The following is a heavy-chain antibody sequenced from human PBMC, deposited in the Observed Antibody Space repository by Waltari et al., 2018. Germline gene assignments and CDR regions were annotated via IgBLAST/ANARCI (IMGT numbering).Heavy chain of an antibody. D-gene: IGHD3-22*01. Sequence: QVQLQESGPGLVKPSETLSLTCAVSGYSISSGYYWGWIRQPQGKGLEWIGSIYHSGSTYYTPSLKSRVTISVDTSKNQFSLKLSSVTAADTAVYYCARHGYYYDSSGYYPGAFDIWGQGTMVTVSS. CDR2: IYHSGST. CDR1: GYSISSGYY. CDR3: ARHGYYYDSSGYYPGAFDI. V-gene: IGHV4-38-2*01. J-gene: IGHJ3*02.